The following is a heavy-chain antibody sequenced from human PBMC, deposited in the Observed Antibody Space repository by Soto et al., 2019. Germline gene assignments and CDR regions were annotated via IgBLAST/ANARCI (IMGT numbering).Heavy chain of an antibody. CDR3: ARDLWRTAVTRNYYYYYGMDV. CDR2: IIPIFGTA. D-gene: IGHD4-17*01. V-gene: IGHV1-69*01. Sequence: QVQLVQSGAEVKKPGSSVKVSCKASGGTFSSYAISWVRQAPGQGLEWMGGIIPIFGTANYAQKFQGRVTITADESTRTAYMELSSLRSEDTAVYYCARDLWRTAVTRNYYYYYGMDVWGQGTTVTVSS. J-gene: IGHJ6*02. CDR1: GGTFSSYA.